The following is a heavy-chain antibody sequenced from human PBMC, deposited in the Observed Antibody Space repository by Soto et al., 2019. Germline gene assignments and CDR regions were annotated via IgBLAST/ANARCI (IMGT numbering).Heavy chain of an antibody. Sequence: ASETLCLTCTVSGVSLSSYYWSWIRQPPGKGLEWIGYIYYSGSTNYNPSPKSRVTISVDTSKNQFSLKLSSVTAADTAVYYCARSRGGYFDYWGQGTLVTVSS. D-gene: IGHD3-22*01. V-gene: IGHV4-59*01. CDR1: GVSLSSYY. CDR2: IYYSGST. CDR3: ARSRGGYFDY. J-gene: IGHJ4*02.